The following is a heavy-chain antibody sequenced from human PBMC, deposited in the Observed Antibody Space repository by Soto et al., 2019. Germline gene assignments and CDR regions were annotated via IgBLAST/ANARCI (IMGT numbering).Heavy chain of an antibody. Sequence: QVQLVQSGAEVKKPGASVKVSCKASGYTFTSYGISWVRQAPGQGLEWMGWISAYNGNTNYAQKLQGRVTMTTDTATRTAYREVGSLRSDDTAVYYCAGGGEGGIAVAGTSYWGQGTLVTVSS. CDR2: ISAYNGNT. J-gene: IGHJ4*02. D-gene: IGHD6-19*01. CDR1: GYTFTSYG. V-gene: IGHV1-18*01. CDR3: AGGGEGGIAVAGTSY.